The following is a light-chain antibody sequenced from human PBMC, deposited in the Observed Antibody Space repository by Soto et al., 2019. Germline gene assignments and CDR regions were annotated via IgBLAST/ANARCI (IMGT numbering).Light chain of an antibody. CDR1: GGDIGAYNF. CDR3: YSYAGRNIWV. J-gene: IGLJ3*02. CDR2: GVT. Sequence: QSALAQPPSASGSPGQSVTFSCTGSGGDIGAYNFVSWYQQHQGKAPKLMIFGVTERPSGVPDRFSGSKSGNTASLTVSGLQADDEAVYYCYSYAGRNIWVFGGGTKLTVL. V-gene: IGLV2-8*01.